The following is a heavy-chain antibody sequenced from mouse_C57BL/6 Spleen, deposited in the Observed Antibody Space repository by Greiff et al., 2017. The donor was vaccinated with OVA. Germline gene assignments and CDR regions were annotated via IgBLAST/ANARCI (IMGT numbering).Heavy chain of an antibody. CDR1: GFTFSSYA. CDR2: ISAGGSYT. D-gene: IGHD2-4*01. J-gene: IGHJ2*01. Sequence: EVKVVESGGGLVKPGGSLKLSCAASGFTFSSYAMSWVRQTPEKRLEWVATISAGGSYTYYPDNVKGRFTISRGNAKNNLYLQMSHLKSEDTAMYYCAREGVYDYDGGYYFDYWGQGTTLTVSS. V-gene: IGHV5-4*01. CDR3: AREGVYDYDGGYYFDY.